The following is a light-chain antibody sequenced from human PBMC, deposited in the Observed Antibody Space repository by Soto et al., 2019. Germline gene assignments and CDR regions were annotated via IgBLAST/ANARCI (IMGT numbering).Light chain of an antibody. J-gene: IGLJ1*01. Sequence: HSVLTQPASVSGSPGQSITVSCTGTSSDVGGYNYVSWYQQHPGKAPRLMIYDVTNRPSGVSNRFSGSKSGNTASLTISGLQAEDEADYYCSSYRRGSTYVFGTGNKVTVL. CDR2: DVT. CDR1: SSDVGGYNY. CDR3: SSYRRGSTYV. V-gene: IGLV2-14*01.